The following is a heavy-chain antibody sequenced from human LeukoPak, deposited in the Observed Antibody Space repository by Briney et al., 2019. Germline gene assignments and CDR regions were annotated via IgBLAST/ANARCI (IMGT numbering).Heavy chain of an antibody. J-gene: IGHJ4*02. CDR3: ARGLMEYYDFWSGSSFDY. Sequence: PGGSLRLSCAASGFTFSDYYMGWIRQPAGKGLEWIGRIYTSGSTNYNPSLKSRVTISVDTSKNQFSLKLSSVTAADTAVYYCARGLMEYYDFWSGSSFDYWGQGTLVTVSS. CDR1: GFTFSDYY. CDR2: IYTSGST. V-gene: IGHV4-4*07. D-gene: IGHD3-3*01.